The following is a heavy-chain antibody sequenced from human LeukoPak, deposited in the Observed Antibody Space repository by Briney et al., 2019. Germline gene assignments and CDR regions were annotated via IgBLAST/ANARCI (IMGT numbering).Heavy chain of an antibody. D-gene: IGHD3-3*01. CDR1: GGSISSYY. J-gene: IGHJ5*02. V-gene: IGHV4-59*08. CDR2: IYYSGNT. CDR3: ARGRTYYDFWSGYPPNWFDP. Sequence: PSETLSLTCTVSGGSISSYYWSWIRQPPGKGLEWIGYIYYSGNTNYNPSLKSRVTISVDTSKNQFSLNLSSVTAADTAVYYCARGRTYYDFWSGYPPNWFDPWGQGTLVTVSS.